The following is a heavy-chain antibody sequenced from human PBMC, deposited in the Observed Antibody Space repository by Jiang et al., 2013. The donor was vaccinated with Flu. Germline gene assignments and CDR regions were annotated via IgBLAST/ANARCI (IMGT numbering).Heavy chain of an antibody. J-gene: IGHJ6*02. CDR3: ARRSMGGYDPYYYYYGMDV. D-gene: IGHD5-12*01. CDR2: IIPILGIA. V-gene: IGHV1-69*04. CDR1: GGTFSSYA. Sequence: GAEVKKPGSSVKVSCKASGGTFSSYAISWVRQAPGQGLEWMGGIIPILGIANYAQKFQGRVTITADKSTSTAYMELSSLRSEDTAVYYCARRSMGGYDPYYYYYGMDVWGQGTTGHRLL.